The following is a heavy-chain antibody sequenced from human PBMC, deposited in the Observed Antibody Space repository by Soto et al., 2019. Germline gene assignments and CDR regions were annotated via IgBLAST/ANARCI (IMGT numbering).Heavy chain of an antibody. CDR1: GFTFSSYA. J-gene: IGHJ6*02. CDR2: ISYDGSNK. V-gene: IGHV3-30-3*01. D-gene: IGHD1-26*01. CDR3: ASMGPLRGGRYYLYYYYGMDV. Sequence: GGSLRLSCAASGFTFSSYAMHWVRQAPGKGLEWVAVISYDGSNKYYADSVKGRFTISRDNSKNTLYLQMNSLRAEDTAVYYCASMGPLRGGRYYLYYYYGMDVWRQGTTVTVSS.